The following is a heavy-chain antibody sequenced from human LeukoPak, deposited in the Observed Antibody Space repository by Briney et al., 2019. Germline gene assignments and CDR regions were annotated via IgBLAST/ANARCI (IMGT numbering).Heavy chain of an antibody. D-gene: IGHD2-8*01. J-gene: IGHJ4*02. V-gene: IGHV5-51*01. Sequence: GESLKISCKGSGYSFTSYWIGWVRQMPGKGLEWMGVIYPGDFDTRYSPSFEGQVTISADKSISTAYLQWSSLKASDTAMYYCSRLGYCTNGICYSLPYWGQGTLVTVSS. CDR2: IYPGDFDT. CDR3: SRLGYCTNGICYSLPY. CDR1: GYSFTSYW.